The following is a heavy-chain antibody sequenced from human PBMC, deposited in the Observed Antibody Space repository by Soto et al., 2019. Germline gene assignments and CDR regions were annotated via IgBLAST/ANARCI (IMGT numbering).Heavy chain of an antibody. J-gene: IGHJ3*02. CDR3: AGVMSGIWCAFDI. D-gene: IGHD3-10*01. V-gene: IGHV4-59*01. CDR1: GGSISSYY. CDR2: IYYSGST. Sequence: PSETLSLTCTVSGGSISSYYWSWIRQPPGKGLEWIGYIYYSGSTNYNPSLKSRVTISVDTSKNQFSLKLSSVTAADTAVYYCAGVMSGIWCAFDIWGQGTMVTVSS.